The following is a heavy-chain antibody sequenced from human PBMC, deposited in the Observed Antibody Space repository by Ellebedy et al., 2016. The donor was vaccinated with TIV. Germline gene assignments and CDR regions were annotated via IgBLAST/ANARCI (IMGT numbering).Heavy chain of an antibody. D-gene: IGHD3-10*01. CDR2: ISAYTGET. J-gene: IGHJ4*02. V-gene: IGHV1-18*01. CDR1: GYTFNTYS. Sequence: ASVKVSCKASGYTFNTYSMSWVRQAPGQGPEWMGWISAYTGETDLAQKFQGRVTLSTDKATSPAYMELRGLRSDDTAVYYCARDMVQGMVARYLWFDFWGQGTLVTVSS. CDR3: ARDMVQGMVARYLWFDF.